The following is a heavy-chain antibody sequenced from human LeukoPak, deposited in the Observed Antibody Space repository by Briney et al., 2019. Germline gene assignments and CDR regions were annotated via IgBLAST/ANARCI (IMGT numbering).Heavy chain of an antibody. Sequence: PSETLSLTCTVSGYSISSGYYWGWIRQPPGKGLEWIGSIYHSGSTYYNPSLKSRVTISVDTSKNQFSLKLSSVTAADTAVYYCARVIIGVPGAFDIRGQGTMVTVSS. V-gene: IGHV4-38-2*02. CDR1: GYSISSGYY. J-gene: IGHJ3*02. D-gene: IGHD2/OR15-2a*01. CDR3: ARVIIGVPGAFDI. CDR2: IYHSGST.